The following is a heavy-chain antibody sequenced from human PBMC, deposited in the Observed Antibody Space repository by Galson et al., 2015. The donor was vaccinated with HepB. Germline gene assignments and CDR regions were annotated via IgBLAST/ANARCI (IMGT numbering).Heavy chain of an antibody. V-gene: IGHV6-1*01. D-gene: IGHD1-26*01. CDR1: GDSVSRNGAA. Sequence: CAISGDSVSRNGAAWNWIRQSPSRGLEWLGRTYYRSKWYYDYAVSVKRRIAINPDTSKNQFSLQLNSVTPEDTAMYYCAHGRVNAFDVWGQGTMVTVSS. J-gene: IGHJ3*01. CDR3: AHGRVNAFDV. CDR2: TYYRSKWYY.